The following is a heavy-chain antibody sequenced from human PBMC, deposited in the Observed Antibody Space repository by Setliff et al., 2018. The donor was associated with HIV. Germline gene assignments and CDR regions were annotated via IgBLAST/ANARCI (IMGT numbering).Heavy chain of an antibody. CDR3: ARGKTWLRFLDY. J-gene: IGHJ4*02. D-gene: IGHD5-12*01. CDR1: GYTFNNYG. Sequence: ASVKVSCKASGYTFNNYGISWVRRAPGQGLEWMGWINTHSGYTNYAQNVQGRVTVTMDTSTSTAYMELRSLKSDDTAVYYCARGKTWLRFLDYWGQGTLGTVSS. V-gene: IGHV1-18*01. CDR2: INTHSGYT.